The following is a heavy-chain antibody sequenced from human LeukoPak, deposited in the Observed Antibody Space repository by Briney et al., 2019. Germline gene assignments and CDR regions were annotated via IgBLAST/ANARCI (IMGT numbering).Heavy chain of an antibody. CDR2: ISHTGSTM. J-gene: IGHJ4*02. D-gene: IGHD3-3*01. V-gene: IGHV3-48*04. Sequence: GGSLRLSCAASGFSFSIYSLNWVRQAPGKGLVWVSYISHTGSTMSYADSVKGRFTISRDNARNSLYLQMNSLRAEDTAVYYCAREGHYDFWSAYAFDYWGQGTLVTVSS. CDR1: GFSFSIYS. CDR3: AREGHYDFWSAYAFDY.